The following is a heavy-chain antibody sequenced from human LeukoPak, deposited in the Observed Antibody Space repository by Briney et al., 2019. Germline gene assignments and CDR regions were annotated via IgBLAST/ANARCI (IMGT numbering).Heavy chain of an antibody. CDR2: IGGIGAST. CDR3: ASSSTWRSWFDP. D-gene: IGHD6-13*01. J-gene: IGHJ5*02. V-gene: IGHV3-23*01. CDR1: GFTFSSHA. Sequence: GGSLRLSCAASGFTFSSHAMNWVRQAPGKGLEWVSSIGGIGASTYYADSVKGRFTISRDNSKNMLYLQMNSLGAEDTAVYFCASSSTWRSWFDPWGQGTLVTVPS.